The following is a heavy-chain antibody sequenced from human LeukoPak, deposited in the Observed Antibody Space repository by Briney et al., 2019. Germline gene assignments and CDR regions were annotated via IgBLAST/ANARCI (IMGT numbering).Heavy chain of an antibody. CDR3: AIWGPPAVAGFDY. Sequence: PGGSLRLSCAASGFAVSNNYMTWVRQAPGKGLEWVSVIYKDGSTYYADSVKGRFTISRDNSKNTVYLQMNSLRAEDTAVYYCAIWGPPAVAGFDYWGQGTLVTVSS. CDR1: GFAVSNNY. CDR2: IYKDGST. V-gene: IGHV3-53*01. J-gene: IGHJ4*02. D-gene: IGHD6-19*01.